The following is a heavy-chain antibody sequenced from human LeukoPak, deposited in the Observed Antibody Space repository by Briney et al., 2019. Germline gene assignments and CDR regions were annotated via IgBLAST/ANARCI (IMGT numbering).Heavy chain of an antibody. V-gene: IGHV1-2*02. CDR1: GHTFTGYY. CDR2: INPNSGGT. CDR3: ARVLGHKGDY. D-gene: IGHD2-21*01. Sequence: GASVKVSCKASGHTFTGYYMHWVRQAPGQGLEWTGWINPNSGGTNYAQKFQGRVTMTRDTSISTAYMELSRLRSDDTAVYYCARVLGHKGDYWGQGTLVTVSS. J-gene: IGHJ4*02.